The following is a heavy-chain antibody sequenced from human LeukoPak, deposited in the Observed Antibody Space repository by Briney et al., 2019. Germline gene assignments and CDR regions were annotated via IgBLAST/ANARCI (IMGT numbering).Heavy chain of an antibody. CDR2: IRYDGSNK. Sequence: GGSLRLSCAASGFTFSSYGMHWVRQAPGKGLEWVAFIRYDGSNKCYADSVKGRFTISRDNSKNTLYLQMNSLRPEDTAVYYCAKAQEYSSSPHNWFDPWGQGTLVTVSS. CDR1: GFTFSSYG. D-gene: IGHD6-6*01. CDR3: AKAQEYSSSPHNWFDP. V-gene: IGHV3-30*02. J-gene: IGHJ5*02.